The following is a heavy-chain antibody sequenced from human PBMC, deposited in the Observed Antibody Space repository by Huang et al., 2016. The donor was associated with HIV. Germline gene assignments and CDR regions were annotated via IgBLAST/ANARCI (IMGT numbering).Heavy chain of an antibody. CDR1: GLTFDDFS. V-gene: IGHV3-9*01. CDR3: AHLPEPSSPWTDY. CDR2: ITGDSDWV. D-gene: IGHD1-1*01. J-gene: IGHJ4*02. Sequence: EVHLVESGGGLVQPGRSLRLSCGASGLTFDDFSMHWVRQRPGKGRGYVSGITGDSDWVFYAASVNVRFTISRDNAKNSLYLQMNSLRVEDTALYYCAHLPEPSSPWTDYWGQGTLVTVSS.